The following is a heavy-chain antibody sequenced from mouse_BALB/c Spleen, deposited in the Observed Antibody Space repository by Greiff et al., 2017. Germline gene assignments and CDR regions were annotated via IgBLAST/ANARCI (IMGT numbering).Heavy chain of an antibody. CDR1: GYTFTSYT. D-gene: IGHD1-1*01. J-gene: IGHJ1*01. Sequence: QVQLQQSAAELARPGASVKMSCKASGYTFTSYTMHWVKQRPGQGLEWIGYINPSSGYTEYNQKFKDKTTLTADKSSSTAYMQLSSLTSEDSAVYYCARAPYGSSYGWYFDVWGAGTTVTVSS. CDR3: ARAPYGSSYGWYFDV. V-gene: IGHV1-4*02. CDR2: INPSSGYT.